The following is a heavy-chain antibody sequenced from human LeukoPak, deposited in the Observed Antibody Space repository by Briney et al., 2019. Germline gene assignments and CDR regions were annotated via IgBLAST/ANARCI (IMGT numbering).Heavy chain of an antibody. J-gene: IGHJ3*02. D-gene: IGHD6-6*01. CDR2: IDHSGST. CDR3: ARPRIAARPQNAFDI. CDR1: GYSISSGYY. Sequence: SETLSLTCTVSGYSISSGYYWGWIRQPPGKGLEWTGSIDHSGSTYYNPSLKSRITISVDTSKNQFSLKLSSVTAADTAVYYCARPRIAARPQNAFDIWGQGTMVTVSS. V-gene: IGHV4-38-2*02.